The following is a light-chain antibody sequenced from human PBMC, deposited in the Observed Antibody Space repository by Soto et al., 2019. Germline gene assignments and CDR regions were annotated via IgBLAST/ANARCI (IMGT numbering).Light chain of an antibody. V-gene: IGLV2-11*01. J-gene: IGLJ1*01. CDR1: SSEIGGYNY. Sequence: QCALTQHRSVSGSPGQSITSSRSGTSSEIGGYNYVSWYQQHPGKAPKLIIYDVSKRPSGVPDRFSGSNSDKTASLTISGLQAGDEADYHCCSYASSYNPYVFAAGTKVTIL. CDR2: DVS. CDR3: CSYASSYNPYV.